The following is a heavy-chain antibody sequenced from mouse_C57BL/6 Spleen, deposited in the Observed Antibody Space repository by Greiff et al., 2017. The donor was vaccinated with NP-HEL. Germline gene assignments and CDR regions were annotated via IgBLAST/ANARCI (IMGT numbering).Heavy chain of an antibody. D-gene: IGHD1-1*01. J-gene: IGHJ2*01. CDR3: AIGATTVPDY. CDR2: IDPSDSYT. CDR1: GYTFTSYW. V-gene: IGHV1-69*01. Sequence: VQLQQPGAELVMPGASVKLSCKASGYTFTSYWMHWVKQRPGQGLEWIGEIDPSDSYTNYNQKFKGKSTLTVDKSSSTAYMQLSSLTSEDSAVYYCAIGATTVPDYWGQGTTLTVSS.